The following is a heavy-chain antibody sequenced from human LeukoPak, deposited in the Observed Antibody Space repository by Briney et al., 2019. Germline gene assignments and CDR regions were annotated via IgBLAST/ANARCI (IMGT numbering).Heavy chain of an antibody. J-gene: IGHJ6*02. CDR1: GFTIGPYA. D-gene: IGHD2/OR15-2a*01. CDR2: IKADGSGT. V-gene: IGHV3-43*02. Sequence: GGALRLSCAASGFTIGPYAMYWVRQGPGRGLEWVSVIKADGSGTFYADSVRGRFTTSRDNSKNSLYLQMNSLTSEDTALYYCATWAFYHNLDVWGQGTAVIVSS. CDR3: ATWAFYHNLDV.